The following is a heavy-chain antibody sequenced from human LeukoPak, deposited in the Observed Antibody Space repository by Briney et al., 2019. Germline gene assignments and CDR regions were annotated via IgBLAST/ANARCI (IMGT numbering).Heavy chain of an antibody. CDR2: ISSTGGST. CDR1: GFTFGGYA. D-gene: IGHD5-24*01. Sequence: GGSLRLSCAGSGFTFGGYAMTWVRQAPGKGLEWVATISSTGGSTYYADSMKGRFSISRDNSNNTLFVQMFSLRADDTAVYYCAKVPDGSPRGYWYFDLWGRGTLVTVSS. CDR3: AKVPDGSPRGYWYFDL. V-gene: IGHV3-23*01. J-gene: IGHJ2*01.